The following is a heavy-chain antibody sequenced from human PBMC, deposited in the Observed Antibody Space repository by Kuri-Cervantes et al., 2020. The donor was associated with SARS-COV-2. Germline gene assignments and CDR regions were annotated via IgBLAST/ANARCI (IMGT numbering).Heavy chain of an antibody. V-gene: IGHV3-7*04. D-gene: IGHD7-27*01. CDR2: IKQDGSEK. CDR3: ARGEITGDGGDFDY. CDR1: GFTFSSYW. Sequence: GGSLRLSCAASGFTFSSYWMSWVRQAPGKGLEWVANIKQDGSEKYYVDPVKCPSTISRDNAKNSLYLQMNSLRAEDTAVYSCARGEITGDGGDFDYWGQGTLVTVSS. J-gene: IGHJ4*02.